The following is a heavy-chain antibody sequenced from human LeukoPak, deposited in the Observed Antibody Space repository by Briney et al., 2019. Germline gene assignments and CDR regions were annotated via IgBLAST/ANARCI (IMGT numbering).Heavy chain of an antibody. Sequence: KTSETLSLTSTVSGGSISSSSYSWGWIRQPPGKGLEWIGSIYYSGTTYYNPSLKSRVTISVDTSKIQFSLKLSSVAATDTAVYFCARLRFDFWSGYTHPYFDYWGQGTLVTASS. CDR3: ARLRFDFWSGYTHPYFDY. CDR1: GGSISSSSYS. V-gene: IGHV4-39*01. J-gene: IGHJ4*02. CDR2: IYYSGTT. D-gene: IGHD3-3*01.